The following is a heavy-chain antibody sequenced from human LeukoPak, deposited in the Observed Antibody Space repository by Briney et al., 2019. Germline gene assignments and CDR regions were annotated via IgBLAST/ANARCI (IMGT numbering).Heavy chain of an antibody. D-gene: IGHD6-13*01. CDR2: ISYDENDK. J-gene: IGHJ4*02. V-gene: IGHV3-30*04. CDR3: AKDVYSSSWYDGGY. Sequence: PGGSLRLSCAASGFTFSIYAMHWVRQAPGKGLEWVAVISYDENDKYYADSVKGRFTISRDNSKNTLYLQMNSLRAEDTAVNYCAKDVYSSSWYDGGYWGQGTLVTVSS. CDR1: GFTFSIYA.